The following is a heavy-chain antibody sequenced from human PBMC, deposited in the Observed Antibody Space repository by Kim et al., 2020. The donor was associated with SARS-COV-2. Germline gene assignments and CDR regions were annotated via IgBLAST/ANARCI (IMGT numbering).Heavy chain of an antibody. D-gene: IGHD6-13*01. J-gene: IGHJ4*02. CDR2: IYYSGST. V-gene: IGHV4-59*13. CDR3: ARDSGSSWGLDY. Sequence: SETLSLTCTVSGGSISSYYWSWIRQPPGKGLEWIGYIYYSGSTNYNPSLKSRVTISVDTSKNQFSLKLSSVTAADTAVYYCARDSGSSWGLDYWGQGTLVTVSS. CDR1: GGSISSYY.